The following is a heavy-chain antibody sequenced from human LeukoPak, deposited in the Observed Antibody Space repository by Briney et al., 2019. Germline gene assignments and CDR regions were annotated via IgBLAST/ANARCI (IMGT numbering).Heavy chain of an antibody. Sequence: GASVKVSCKASGYTFTGYYMHWVRQAPGQGLEWMGWINPNSGGTNYAQKVQGRVTMTRDTSIRTADMELSRIRSDGTALYYCAKVVIVATTNTPGYYYGMDVWGQGTTVTVSS. CDR3: AKVVIVATTNTPGYYYGMDV. D-gene: IGHD5-12*01. J-gene: IGHJ6*02. CDR1: GYTFTGYY. CDR2: INPNSGGT. V-gene: IGHV1-2*02.